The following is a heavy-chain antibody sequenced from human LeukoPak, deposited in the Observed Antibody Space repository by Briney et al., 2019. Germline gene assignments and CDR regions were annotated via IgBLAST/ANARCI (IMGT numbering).Heavy chain of an antibody. Sequence: GGSLRLSCAASGFTFSSYGMHWVRHAPGKGLEWVAFIRYDGSNKYYADSVKGRFTISRDNSKNTLYLQMNSLRAEDTAVYYGAKDGYYYDSSGYYYADYWGQGTLVTVSS. CDR2: IRYDGSNK. V-gene: IGHV3-30*02. J-gene: IGHJ4*02. D-gene: IGHD3-22*01. CDR3: AKDGYYYDSSGYYYADY. CDR1: GFTFSSYG.